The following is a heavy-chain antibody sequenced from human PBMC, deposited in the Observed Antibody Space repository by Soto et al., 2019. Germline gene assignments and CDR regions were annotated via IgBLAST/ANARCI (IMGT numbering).Heavy chain of an antibody. D-gene: IGHD3-22*01. CDR3: AKDSDSSGGYYFDY. V-gene: IGHV3-23*01. Sequence: GGSLRLSCAASGFTFSSYAMSWVRQAPGKGLEWVSAVSGTGGSTYYADSVKGRFTISRDNSKNTLYLQMNSLRAEDTAVYYCAKDSDSSGGYYFDYWGQGTLVTVSS. CDR2: VSGTGGST. J-gene: IGHJ4*02. CDR1: GFTFSSYA.